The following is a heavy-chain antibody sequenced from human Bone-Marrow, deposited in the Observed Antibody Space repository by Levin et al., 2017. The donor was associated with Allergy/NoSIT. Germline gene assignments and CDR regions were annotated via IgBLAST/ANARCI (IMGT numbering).Heavy chain of an antibody. J-gene: IGHJ4*02. D-gene: IGHD3-16*01. CDR1: GYTLTELS. V-gene: IGHV1-24*01. CDR3: ATAKTRGYYFDY. CDR2: FDPEDGET. Sequence: GESLKISCKVSGYTLTELSMPWVRQAPGKGLEWMGGFDPEDGETIYAQQFQGRVTMTEDKSTDTAYMELSSLRTEDTAVYYCATAKTRGYYFDYWGQGTLVTVSS.